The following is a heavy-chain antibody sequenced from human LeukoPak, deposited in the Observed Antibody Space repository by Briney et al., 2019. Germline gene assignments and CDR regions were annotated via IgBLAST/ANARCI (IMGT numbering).Heavy chain of an antibody. D-gene: IGHD3-22*01. J-gene: IGHJ4*02. V-gene: IGHV1-2*06. Sequence: ASVKVSCKASGYTFSAYYMHWVRQAPGQGLEWMGRINPNSGGTNYAQKFQGRVTMTRDTSISTGYMELSRLRSDDTAVCYCATHLGGSGYAADYWGQGTLVTVPS. CDR3: ATHLGGSGYAADY. CDR1: GYTFSAYY. CDR2: INPNSGGT.